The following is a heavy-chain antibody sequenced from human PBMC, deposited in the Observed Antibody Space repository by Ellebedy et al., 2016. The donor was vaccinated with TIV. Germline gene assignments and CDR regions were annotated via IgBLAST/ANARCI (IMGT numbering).Heavy chain of an antibody. CDR3: ARVCADSSGYYIPPLCY. CDR2: IYYSGST. D-gene: IGHD3-22*01. J-gene: IGHJ4*02. CDR1: GGSISSYY. Sequence: GSLRLXXTVSGGSISSYYWSWIRQPPGKGLEWIGYIYYSGSTNYNPSLKSRVTISVDRSKNQFSLKLSSVTAADTAVYYCARVCADSSGYYIPPLCYWGQGTLVTVSS. V-gene: IGHV4-59*12.